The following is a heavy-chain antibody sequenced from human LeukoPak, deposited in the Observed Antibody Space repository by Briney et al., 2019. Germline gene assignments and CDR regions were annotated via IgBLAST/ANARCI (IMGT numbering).Heavy chain of an antibody. Sequence: ETLSLTCTFSGGSISNYYRSLRQQPAGKGEEWGGRNHTSGSTNYTPSLKSRVTMSVNTSKNQFTLKLSSVTAADTAVYYCARDYKAEYYGSGSHHTNGPFDYWGQGTLVTVSS. CDR1: GGSISNYY. D-gene: IGHD3-10*01. CDR2: NHTSGST. CDR3: ARDYKAEYYGSGSHHTNGPFDY. J-gene: IGHJ4*02. V-gene: IGHV4-4*07.